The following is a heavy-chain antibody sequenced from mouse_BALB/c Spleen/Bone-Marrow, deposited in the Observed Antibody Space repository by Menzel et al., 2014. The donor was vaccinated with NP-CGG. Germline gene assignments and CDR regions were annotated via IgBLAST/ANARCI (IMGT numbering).Heavy chain of an antibody. Sequence: QVQLQQSGAELVKPGASVKLSCKASGYTFTSYWMHWVKQRPGQGLEWIGEINPSDGRTNYNEKFKNKATLTVDNSSSSAYMQLSSLTSEDSVFYYSAREYGYDAVFAWRVYWGQGTLVTVSA. D-gene: IGHD2-14*01. V-gene: IGHV1S81*02. CDR2: INPSDGRT. CDR1: GYTFTSYW. CDR3: AREYGYDAVFAWRVY. J-gene: IGHJ3*01.